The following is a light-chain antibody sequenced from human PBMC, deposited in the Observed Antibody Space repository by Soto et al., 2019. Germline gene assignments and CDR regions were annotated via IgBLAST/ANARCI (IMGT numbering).Light chain of an antibody. CDR2: GAS. CDR3: QQYNDWPFT. J-gene: IGKJ3*01. Sequence: IVMTQSPVTLSVSPGGRATLSCRASQSVISNLAWYQHKPGQAPRLLIYGASIRATGIPARFSGSGSGTEFTLTICSLQSEDFAIYFCQQYNDWPFTFGPGTKVDIK. V-gene: IGKV3D-15*01. CDR1: QSVISN.